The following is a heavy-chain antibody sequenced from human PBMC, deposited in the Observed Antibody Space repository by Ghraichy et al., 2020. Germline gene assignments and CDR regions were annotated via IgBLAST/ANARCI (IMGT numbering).Heavy chain of an antibody. CDR3: ARGWVVDY. V-gene: IGHV3-7*01. Sequence: LSLTCAASGFTFSSYWMTWVRQAPGKGLGWVANIKQDGSQKYYVDSVKGRFTISRDNAKNSLYLQMNSLRGEDTAVYYCARGWVVDYWGQGTLVTVSS. CDR2: IKQDGSQK. D-gene: IGHD1-26*01. J-gene: IGHJ4*02. CDR1: GFTFSSYW.